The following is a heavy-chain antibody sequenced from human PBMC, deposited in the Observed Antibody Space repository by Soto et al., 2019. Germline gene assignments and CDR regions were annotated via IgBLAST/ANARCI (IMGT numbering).Heavy chain of an antibody. V-gene: IGHV1-46*01. D-gene: IGHD6-6*01. Sequence: QVQLVQSGAEVKKPGASVKVSCKASGYSFTNLYFHWVRQAPGQGLEWLGIINPGGGSASYAKQVQGRVTMTRDKSTNTVYMDLRSLRSDDTAVYYCATPDPRYPDFSSAFSYWGQGTLVIVSS. J-gene: IGHJ4*02. CDR3: ATPDPRYPDFSSAFSY. CDR2: INPGGGSA. CDR1: GYSFTNLY.